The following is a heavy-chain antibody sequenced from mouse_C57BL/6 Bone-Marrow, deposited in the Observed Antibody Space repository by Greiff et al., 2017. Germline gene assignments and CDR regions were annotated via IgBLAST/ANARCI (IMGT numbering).Heavy chain of an antibody. V-gene: IGHV14-4*01. Sequence: EVQLQQSGAELVRPGASVKLSCTASGFNIKDDYMHWVKQRPEQGLESIGWIDPENGDTEYASKFQGKATITADTSSNTAYLQLSSLTSEDTAVYYCTDYYGSSGAYWGQGTLVTVSA. CDR2: IDPENGDT. CDR3: TDYYGSSGAY. D-gene: IGHD1-1*01. J-gene: IGHJ3*01. CDR1: GFNIKDDY.